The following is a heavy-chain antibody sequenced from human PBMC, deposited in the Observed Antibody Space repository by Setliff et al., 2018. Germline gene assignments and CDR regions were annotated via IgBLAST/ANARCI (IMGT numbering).Heavy chain of an antibody. J-gene: IGHJ4*02. CDR2: ISPDSIHI. D-gene: IGHD2-2*01. Sequence: GGSLRLSCAASGFSFRTFSMHWVRQAPGKGLEWVSSISPDSIHIYYADSVKGRFTISRDNARDSLYLHMNSLGAEDTAVYYCARSETCHSTHCSPYDYWGQGTLVTVSS. V-gene: IGHV3-21*01. CDR3: ARSETCHSTHCSPYDY. CDR1: GFSFRTFS.